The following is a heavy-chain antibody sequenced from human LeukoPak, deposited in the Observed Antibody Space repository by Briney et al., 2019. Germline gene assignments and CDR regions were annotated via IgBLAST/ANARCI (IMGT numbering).Heavy chain of an antibody. CDR2: IYYSGST. D-gene: IGHD1-26*01. CDR3: ARGGWELHYFDY. V-gene: IGHV4-61*05. Sequence: PSETLSLTCTVSGGSISSSSYYWNWIRQPPGKRLEWIGYIYYSGSTNYNPSLKSRVTISVDTPKNQFSLKLSSVTAADTAVYYCARGGWELHYFDYWGQGTLVTVSS. CDR1: GGSISSSSYY. J-gene: IGHJ4*02.